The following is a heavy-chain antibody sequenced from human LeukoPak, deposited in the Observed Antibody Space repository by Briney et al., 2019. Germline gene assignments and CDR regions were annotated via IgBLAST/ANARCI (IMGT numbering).Heavy chain of an antibody. CDR3: ARQGGSGVSLDY. V-gene: IGHV5-51*01. CDR1: GYTFTTSW. CDR2: INPGDSDT. Sequence: GESLKISCKGSGYTFTTSWIGWVRQMPGKGLEWMAIINPGDSDTRYGPSFQGQVTISADKSISTAYLQWSSLEASDTAMYYCARQGGSGVSLDYWGQGTLVTVSS. J-gene: IGHJ4*02. D-gene: IGHD3-10*01.